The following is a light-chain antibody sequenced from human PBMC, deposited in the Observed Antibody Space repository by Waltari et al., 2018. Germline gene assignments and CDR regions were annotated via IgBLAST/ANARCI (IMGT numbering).Light chain of an antibody. CDR1: QRISTW. Sequence: DIQMTQPPSILSASVGDTVTITCRSSQRISTWLAWYQQKPGKAPKLLSSKASILESGLPSRFSGSGAVTEFTLTIHSLHPYDFAAFYCQHYNTYPPSFGGGTKVEIK. V-gene: IGKV1-5*03. J-gene: IGKJ4*01. CDR2: KAS. CDR3: QHYNTYPPS.